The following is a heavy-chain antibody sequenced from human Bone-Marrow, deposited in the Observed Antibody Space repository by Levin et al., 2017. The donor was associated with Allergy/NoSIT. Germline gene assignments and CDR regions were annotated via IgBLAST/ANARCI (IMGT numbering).Heavy chain of an antibody. V-gene: IGHV3-30*04. D-gene: IGHD6-13*01. CDR1: GFTFSSYA. J-gene: IGHJ4*02. CDR3: ARLEGIAAAGTTDMPED. CDR2: ISYDGSNK. Sequence: GGSLRLSCAASGFTFSSYAMHWVRQAPGKGLEWVAVISYDGSNKYYADSVKGRFTISRDNSKNTLYLQMNSLRAEDTAVYYCARLEGIAAAGTTDMPEDWGQGTLVTVSS.